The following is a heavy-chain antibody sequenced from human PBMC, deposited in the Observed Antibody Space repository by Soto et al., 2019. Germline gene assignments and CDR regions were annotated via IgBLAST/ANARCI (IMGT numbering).Heavy chain of an antibody. Sequence: GGSLRLSCAASGFSFRSYYMNWVRQAPGKGLEWVSSTSSSSSYINYADSVKGRFTISRDNAKNSLYLQMNSLRAEDTAVYYCARVGTYYGSGSPYYSDYWGQGTLVTVSS. V-gene: IGHV3-21*01. CDR2: TSSSSSYI. CDR3: ARVGTYYGSGSPYYSDY. J-gene: IGHJ4*02. CDR1: GFSFRSYY. D-gene: IGHD3-10*01.